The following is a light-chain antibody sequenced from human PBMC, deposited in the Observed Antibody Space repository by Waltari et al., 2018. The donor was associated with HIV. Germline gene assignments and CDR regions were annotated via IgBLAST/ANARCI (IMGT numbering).Light chain of an antibody. CDR1: TSNIGADYD. CDR3: QSYDITLSASVV. Sequence: QSVLTQPPSVSGAPGQRVTISCTGSTSNIGADYDVHWYQQIPGTAPKLLISGNKNRPSGVPDRFSASKSGPSASLTITGLQAEDEAYYFCQSYDITLSASVVFGGGTKLTVL. CDR2: GNK. V-gene: IGLV1-40*01. J-gene: IGLJ2*01.